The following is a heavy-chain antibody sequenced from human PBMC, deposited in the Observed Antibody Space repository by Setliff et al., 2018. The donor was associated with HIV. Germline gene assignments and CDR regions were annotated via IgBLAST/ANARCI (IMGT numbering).Heavy chain of an antibody. D-gene: IGHD2-21*01. CDR1: GYTFTTYG. CDR2: ISTYNGNT. V-gene: IGHV1-18*01. J-gene: IGHJ6*03. CDR3: ARLSIPAYYYMDV. Sequence: VASVKVSCKASGYTFTTYGITWVRQAPGQGLEWIGWISTYNGNTNYAQKFQGRVTMTTVTSTSTAYMELRSLRSDDTAVYYCARLSIPAYYYMDVWGKGTTVTSP.